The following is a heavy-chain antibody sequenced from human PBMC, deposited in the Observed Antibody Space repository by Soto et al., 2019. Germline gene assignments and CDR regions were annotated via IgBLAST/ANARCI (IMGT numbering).Heavy chain of an antibody. CDR3: ARQGSGSYYNENVDY. CDR2: IDPSDSYT. V-gene: IGHV5-10-1*01. Sequence: GESLKISCKGSGYSFTSYWISWVRQMPGKGLEWMGRIDPSDSYTNYSPSFQGHVTISADKSISTAYLQWSSLKASDTAMYYCARQGSGSYYNENVDYWGQGPLVTSPQ. J-gene: IGHJ4*02. D-gene: IGHD3-10*01. CDR1: GYSFTSYW.